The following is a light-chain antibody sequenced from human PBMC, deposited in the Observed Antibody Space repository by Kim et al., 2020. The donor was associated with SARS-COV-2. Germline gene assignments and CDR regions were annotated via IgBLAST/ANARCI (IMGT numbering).Light chain of an antibody. CDR3: QQSCITPFT. V-gene: IGKV1-39*01. J-gene: IGKJ3*01. Sequence: DIQMTQSPSSLPASVGDRVTISCRTSQSISNHLNWYHQKPGRAPKLLIYAASTLQGGVPSRFSGSRSETDFTLTISSLQPEDFATYFCQQSCITPFTFGPGTKVDIK. CDR2: AAS. CDR1: QSISNH.